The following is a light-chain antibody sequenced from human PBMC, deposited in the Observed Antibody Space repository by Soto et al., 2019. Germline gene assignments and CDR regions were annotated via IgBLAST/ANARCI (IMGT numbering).Light chain of an antibody. V-gene: IGKV3-15*01. J-gene: IGKJ4*01. CDR2: GAS. CDR3: QQDHNWPPLT. CDR1: QSVRSN. Sequence: IVMTQSPAILSVSPGERATLSCRASQSVRSNLAWYQQKPGQAPRLLIYGASTRATGMPDRFSGSRSGTEFSLTINSVQSEDSAVYHCQQDHNWPPLTFGGGTKVEI.